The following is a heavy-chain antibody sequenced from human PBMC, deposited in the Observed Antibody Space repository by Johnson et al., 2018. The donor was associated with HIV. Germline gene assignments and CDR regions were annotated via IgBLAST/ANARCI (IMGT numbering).Heavy chain of an antibody. D-gene: IGHD7-27*01. CDR3: ARDLGLFLGKDDAFDI. CDR1: GFTFSNYA. Sequence: QVHLVESGGGVVQPGRSLRLSCAASGFTFSNYAMHWVRQTPGKGLEWVAVISYDGNNKYYADSLKGRFTISRDNSKNTLYLQMNSLRAEDTAVYYCARDLGLFLGKDDAFDIWCQGTMVTVSS. J-gene: IGHJ3*02. V-gene: IGHV3-30*04. CDR2: ISYDGNNK.